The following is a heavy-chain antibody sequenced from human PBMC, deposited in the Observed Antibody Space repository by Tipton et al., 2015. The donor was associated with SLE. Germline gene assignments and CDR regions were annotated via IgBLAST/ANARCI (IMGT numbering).Heavy chain of an antibody. Sequence: TLSLTCSVSGGSISTNYWIWIRQPPGKGLEWIGYISDGGGTNYNPSLKSRVTISLVTSKNQFSLKLSSVTAADTAVYYCASRRGYGDYRWYGFDYWGQGSLVTVSS. J-gene: IGHJ4*02. CDR1: GGSISTNY. V-gene: IGHV4-59*08. D-gene: IGHD4-17*01. CDR3: ASRRGYGDYRWYGFDY. CDR2: ISDGGGT.